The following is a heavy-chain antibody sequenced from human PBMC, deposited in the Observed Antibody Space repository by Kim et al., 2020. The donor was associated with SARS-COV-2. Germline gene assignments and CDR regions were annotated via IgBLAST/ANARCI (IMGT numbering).Heavy chain of an antibody. CDR3: VRRTVAGDY. V-gene: IGHV1-18*01. D-gene: IGHD6-19*01. Sequence: ASVKVSCKTSGYTFTNYGISWVRQAPGQGLEWMGWISAYNGNTNYAQKFQGRVTMTTDTSTSTAYMELRSLRSDDTAVYYCVRRTVAGDYWGQGTLVTVSS. J-gene: IGHJ4*02. CDR2: ISAYNGNT. CDR1: GYTFTNYG.